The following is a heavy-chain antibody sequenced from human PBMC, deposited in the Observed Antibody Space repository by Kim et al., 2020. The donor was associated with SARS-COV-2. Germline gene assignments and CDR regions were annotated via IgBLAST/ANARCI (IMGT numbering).Heavy chain of an antibody. CDR3: AKKRVDTSVFNI. J-gene: IGHJ3*02. V-gene: IGHV5-51*01. CDR2: TYFGGSDT. Sequence: GESLKISCKTSGYSSTNYWIGWVRQMPGKGLEWMGITYFGGSDTRYNPSFQGQVTISADRSISTAYLQWSSLTASDTAIYYCAKKRVDTSVFNIWGQGTLVIVSS. D-gene: IGHD1-26*01. CDR1: GYSSTNYW.